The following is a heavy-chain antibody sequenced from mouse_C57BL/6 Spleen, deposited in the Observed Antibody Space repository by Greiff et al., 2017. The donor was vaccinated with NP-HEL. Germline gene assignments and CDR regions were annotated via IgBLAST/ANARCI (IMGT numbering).Heavy chain of an antibody. D-gene: IGHD2-1*01. CDR2: IDPSDSET. V-gene: IGHV1-52*01. CDR3: ARYYGNWGFFDY. J-gene: IGHJ2*01. CDR1: GYTFTSYW. Sequence: VQLQQPGAELVRPGSSVKLSCKASGYTFTSYWMHWVKQRPIQGLEWIGNIDPSDSETHYNQKFKDKATLTVDKSSSTAYMQLSSLTSEDSAVYYCARYYGNWGFFDYWGQGTTLTVSS.